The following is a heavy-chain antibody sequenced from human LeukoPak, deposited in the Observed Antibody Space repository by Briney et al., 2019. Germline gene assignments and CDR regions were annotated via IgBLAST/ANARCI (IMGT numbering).Heavy chain of an antibody. V-gene: IGHV1-2*02. CDR3: AREATVTTAWGY. D-gene: IGHD4-17*01. CDR2: INPNSGGT. Sequence: ASVKVSCNASGYTFTDYYIHWVRQAPGQGLEWMGWINPNSGGTNYAQKFQGRVTMTRDTSISTAYMELSRLRSDDTAVYYCAREATVTTAWGYWGQGTLVTVSS. CDR1: GYTFTDYY. J-gene: IGHJ4*02.